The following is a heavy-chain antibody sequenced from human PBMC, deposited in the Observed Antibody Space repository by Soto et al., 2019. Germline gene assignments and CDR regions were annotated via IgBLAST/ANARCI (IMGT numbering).Heavy chain of an antibody. CDR2: IISSGSTT. Sequence: EVQLLESGGGLVQPGGSPRLSCAASGFTFSSYDMNWVRQAPGKGLEWVSYIISSGSTTYYADSVKGRFTISRDNAKNSLYLQMNTLRAEDTAVYYCARIYADYVPRGMDVWGQGTTVTVSS. V-gene: IGHV3-48*03. CDR3: ARIYADYVPRGMDV. D-gene: IGHD4-17*01. J-gene: IGHJ6*02. CDR1: GFTFSSYD.